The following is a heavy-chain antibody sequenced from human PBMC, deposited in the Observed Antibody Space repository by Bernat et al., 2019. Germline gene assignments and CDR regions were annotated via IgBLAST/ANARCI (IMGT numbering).Heavy chain of an antibody. CDR1: RFTFSSYA. CDR2: ISYDGSNK. V-gene: IGHV3-30-3*01. Sequence: QVQLVESGGGVVQPGRSLRLSCAASRFTFSSYAMHWVRQAPGKGLEWVAVISYDGSNKYYADSVKGRFTISRDNSKNTLYLQMNSLRAEDTAVYYCASLVEVLEYFDYWGQGTLVTVSS. D-gene: IGHD5-24*01. CDR3: ASLVEVLEYFDY. J-gene: IGHJ4*02.